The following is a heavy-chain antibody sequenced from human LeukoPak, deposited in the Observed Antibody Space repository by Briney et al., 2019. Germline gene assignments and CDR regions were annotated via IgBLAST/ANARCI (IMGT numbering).Heavy chain of an antibody. CDR1: GYTFTGYY. CDR3: ARLRSSSWYGGSGY. J-gene: IGHJ4*02. Sequence: ASVKVSCKASGYTFTGYYMHWVRQAPGQGLEWMGWINPNSGGTNYAQKFQGRVTMTRDTSISTAYMELSRLRSDDTAVYYCARLRSSSWYGGSGYWGQGTLVTVSS. CDR2: INPNSGGT. V-gene: IGHV1-2*02. D-gene: IGHD6-13*01.